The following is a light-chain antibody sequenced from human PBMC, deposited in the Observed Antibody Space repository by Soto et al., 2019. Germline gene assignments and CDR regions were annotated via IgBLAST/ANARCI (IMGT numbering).Light chain of an antibody. V-gene: IGKV3-20*01. Sequence: IVLTQSPATLSLSPGERATLSCRASQSVSSNFLAWYQQKPGQAPRLLIYGASSRATAIPDRFSGSGSGTDFTLTISSLEPEDSAVYYCQDSSTSPWPFGQGTKV. CDR1: QSVSSNF. J-gene: IGKJ1*01. CDR2: GAS. CDR3: QDSSTSPWP.